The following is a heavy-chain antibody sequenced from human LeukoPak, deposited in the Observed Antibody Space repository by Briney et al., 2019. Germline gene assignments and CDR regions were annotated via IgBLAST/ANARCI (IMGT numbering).Heavy chain of an antibody. J-gene: IGHJ4*02. D-gene: IGHD6-19*01. Sequence: PSETLSLTCTISGGSISSYYWSWIRQPPGKGLEWIGYIYYSGSTNYNPSLKSRVTMSVDTSKNQLSLKLRSVTAADTAVYYCARGSGWYFYWGQGTLVTVSS. V-gene: IGHV4-59*01. CDR2: IYYSGST. CDR3: ARGSGWYFY. CDR1: GGSISSYY.